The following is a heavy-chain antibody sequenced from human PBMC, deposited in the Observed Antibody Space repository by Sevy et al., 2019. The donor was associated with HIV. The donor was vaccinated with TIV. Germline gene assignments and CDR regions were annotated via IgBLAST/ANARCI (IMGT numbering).Heavy chain of an antibody. CDR3: VRRPGPAVYWFDP. CDR2: INPNSGGT. V-gene: IGHV1-2*02. CDR1: GYTFTGYY. D-gene: IGHD2-8*01. Sequence: ASVKVSCKASGYTFTGYYMHWVRQAPGQGLEWMGWINPNSGGTNYAQKFQGTVTMTRDTSISTAYMELSRLRSDDTAVYYCVRRPGPAVYWFDPWGQGTLVTVSS. J-gene: IGHJ5*02.